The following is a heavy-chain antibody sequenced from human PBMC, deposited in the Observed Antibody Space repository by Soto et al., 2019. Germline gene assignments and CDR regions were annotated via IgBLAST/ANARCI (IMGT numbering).Heavy chain of an antibody. J-gene: IGHJ6*02. D-gene: IGHD2-2*01. CDR2: IWYDGSNK. CDR1: GFTFSSYG. CDR3: ARDRVVPAAPWRYYGMDV. V-gene: IGHV3-33*01. Sequence: QVQLVESGGGVVQPGRSLRLSRAASGFTFSSYGMHWVRQAPGKGLEWVAVIWYDGSNKYYADSVKGRFTISRDNSKNTLYLQMNSLRAEDTAVYYCARDRVVPAAPWRYYGMDVWGQGTTVTVSS.